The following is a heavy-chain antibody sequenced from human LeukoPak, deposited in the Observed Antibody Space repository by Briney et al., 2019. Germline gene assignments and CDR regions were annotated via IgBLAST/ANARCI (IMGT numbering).Heavy chain of an antibody. CDR1: GGSISSGSYY. CDR3: ARERGYSSSWYHYYYYMDV. CDR2: IYTSGST. V-gene: IGHV4-61*02. Sequence: PSETLSLTCTVSGGSISSGSYYWSWIRQPAGKGLEWIGRIYTSGSTNYNPSLKSRVTISVDTSKNQFSLKLRSVTAADTAVYYCARERGYSSSWYHYYYYMDVWGKGTTVTISS. D-gene: IGHD6-13*01. J-gene: IGHJ6*03.